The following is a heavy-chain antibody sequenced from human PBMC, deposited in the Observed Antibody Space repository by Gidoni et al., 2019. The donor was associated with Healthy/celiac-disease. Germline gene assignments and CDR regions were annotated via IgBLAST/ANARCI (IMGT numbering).Heavy chain of an antibody. V-gene: IGHV3-23*04. CDR3: AKWGAGRKSLYSYYYGMDV. D-gene: IGHD3-16*01. J-gene: IGHJ6*02. CDR2: ISGSGDGT. Sequence: EFQLVESGGGLLQPGGSLVLPCGASGFTFSSYAMSWVLQAPGKGLEWVAGISGSGDGTHYADTVKGRFTISRENTKNTLYLQMNSLRAEDTAVYYCAKWGAGRKSLYSYYYGMDVWGQGTTVTVSS. CDR1: GFTFSSYA.